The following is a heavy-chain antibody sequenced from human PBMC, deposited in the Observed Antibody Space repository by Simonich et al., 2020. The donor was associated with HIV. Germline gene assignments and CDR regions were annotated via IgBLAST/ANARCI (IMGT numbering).Heavy chain of an antibody. Sequence: QVQLVQSGAEVKKPGASVKVSCKASGYTFTDYYMHWVRQAPGKGLEWKGRISPNNGGTDYPQKFQGRVTMTRDTSISTVYMELSRLRSDDTAIYYCATHGPGSYSSALDIWGQGTMVTVSS. CDR2: ISPNNGGT. D-gene: IGHD1-26*01. CDR1: GYTFTDYY. CDR3: ATHGPGSYSSALDI. V-gene: IGHV1-2*06. J-gene: IGHJ3*02.